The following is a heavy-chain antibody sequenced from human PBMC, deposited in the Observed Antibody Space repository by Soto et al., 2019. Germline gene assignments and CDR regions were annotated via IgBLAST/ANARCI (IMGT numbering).Heavy chain of an antibody. D-gene: IGHD4-17*01. CDR1: GFTFSSYG. CDR3: AKDYGDYYYYGMDV. Sequence: QVQLVESGGGVVQPGRSLRLSCAASGFTFSSYGMHWVRQAPGKGLEWVAVISYDGSNKYYADSVKGRFTISRDNSKNTLYLHMNSLRAEDTAVYYCAKDYGDYYYYGMDVWGQGTTVTVSS. V-gene: IGHV3-30*18. CDR2: ISYDGSNK. J-gene: IGHJ6*02.